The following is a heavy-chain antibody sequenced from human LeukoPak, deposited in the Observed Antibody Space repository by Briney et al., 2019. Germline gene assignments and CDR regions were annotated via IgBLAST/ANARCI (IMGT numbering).Heavy chain of an antibody. CDR2: INPNGGST. CDR1: GYTFTSYY. CDR3: ASDPYYYDSSP. V-gene: IGHV1-46*01. J-gene: IGHJ4*02. D-gene: IGHD3-22*01. Sequence: ASVKVSCKASGYTFTSYYMHWVRQAPGQGLEWMGIINPNGGSTSYAQKFQGRVTMTTDTSTNTAYMELRSLRSDDTAVYYCASDPYYYDSSPWGQGTLVTVSS.